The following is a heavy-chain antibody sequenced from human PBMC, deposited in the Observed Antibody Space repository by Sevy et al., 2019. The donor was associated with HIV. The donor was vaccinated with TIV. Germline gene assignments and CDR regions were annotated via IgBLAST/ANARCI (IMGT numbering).Heavy chain of an antibody. V-gene: IGHV3-7*01. J-gene: IGHJ4*02. CDR1: GFSYTDFW. CDR2: INQDGSEM. CDR3: ATCYFDV. Sequence: GGSLRLSCKASGFSYTDFWMQWVRQVPGKGPEWVANINQDGSEMYYVDSVKGRFTISRDNAESALYLQMHGLRAEDAATYFCATCYFDVWGQGTVVTVSS.